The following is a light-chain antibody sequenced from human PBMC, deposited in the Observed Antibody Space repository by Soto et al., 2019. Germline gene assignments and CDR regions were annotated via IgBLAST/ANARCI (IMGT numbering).Light chain of an antibody. CDR1: QGINSW. V-gene: IGKV1-12*01. Sequence: DIQMTQSPSSVSASVGDRVTITCRASQGINSWLAWYQQKSGKAPKLLIYSASSLVSGVPSRFSGSGSGTEFTLTISSLQPEDFATYYCQQANTFALTFGGGTKVEIK. J-gene: IGKJ4*01. CDR3: QQANTFALT. CDR2: SAS.